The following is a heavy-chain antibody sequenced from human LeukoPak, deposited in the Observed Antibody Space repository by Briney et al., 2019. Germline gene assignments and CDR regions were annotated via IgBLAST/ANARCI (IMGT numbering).Heavy chain of an antibody. Sequence: PSETLSLTCTVSGGSISSSSYYWGWIRQPPGKGLEWIGSIYYSGSTYYNPSLKSRVTISVDTSKNQFSLKLSSVTAADTAVYYCARQLIAAAGSFDYWGQGTLVTVSS. CDR2: IYYSGST. J-gene: IGHJ4*02. D-gene: IGHD6-13*01. V-gene: IGHV4-39*01. CDR1: GGSISSSSYY. CDR3: ARQLIAAAGSFDY.